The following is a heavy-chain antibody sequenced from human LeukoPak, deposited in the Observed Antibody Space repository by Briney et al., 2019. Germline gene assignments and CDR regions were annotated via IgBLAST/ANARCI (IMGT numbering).Heavy chain of an antibody. CDR1: GYTFTGYY. J-gene: IGHJ5*02. Sequence: ASVKVSCKASGYTFTGYYMHWVRQAPGQGLEWMGWINPNSGGTNYAQKFQGRVTMTRDTSISTAYMELSRLRSDDTAVYYCARGSITMVRGVISCNWFDPWGQGTLVTVSS. CDR2: INPNSGGT. D-gene: IGHD3-10*01. CDR3: ARGSITMVRGVISCNWFDP. V-gene: IGHV1-2*02.